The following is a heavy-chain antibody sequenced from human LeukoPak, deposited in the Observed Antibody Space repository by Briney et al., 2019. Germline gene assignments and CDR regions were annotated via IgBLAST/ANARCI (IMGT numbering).Heavy chain of an antibody. CDR1: GFTFSTYW. J-gene: IGHJ6*02. CDR2: INSDGSSP. Sequence: SGGSLRLSCAASGFTFSTYWMHWVRQAPGKGLVWVSCINSDGSSPSYADSVTGRFTISRDNAKNTVYLQMNSLRAEDTAVYYCARWGSSGWYPMDVWGQGTTVTVSS. D-gene: IGHD6-19*01. V-gene: IGHV3-74*01. CDR3: ARWGSSGWYPMDV.